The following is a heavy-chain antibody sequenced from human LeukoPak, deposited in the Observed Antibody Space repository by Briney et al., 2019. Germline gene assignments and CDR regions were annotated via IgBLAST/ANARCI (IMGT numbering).Heavy chain of an antibody. CDR3: GRHFPETGRDEQPLEY. CDR2: ICFSRAT. J-gene: IGHJ4*02. D-gene: IGHD3-10*01. CDR1: GGSISSSDSY. V-gene: IGHV4-39*01. Sequence: SETLSLTCTVSGGSISSSDSYWAWVRQPPGKGLEWIGSICFSRATYYNPSLKSRVTMSIDTSKNHFSLKVASVTAADTAVYYCGRHFPETGRDEQPLEYWGQGSLFTVSS.